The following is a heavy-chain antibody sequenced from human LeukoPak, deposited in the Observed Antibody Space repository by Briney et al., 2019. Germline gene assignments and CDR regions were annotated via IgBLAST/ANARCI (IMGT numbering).Heavy chain of an antibody. CDR3: ARQNYGGNLSFDY. Sequence: SETLSLTCTVSGGSISSSSYYWGWIRQPPGKGLEWIGSIYYSGSTYYNPSLKSRVTISVDTSKNQFSLKLSSVTAADTAVYYCARQNYGGNLSFDYWGQGTLVTVSS. CDR1: GGSISSSSYY. V-gene: IGHV4-39*07. CDR2: IYYSGST. D-gene: IGHD4-23*01. J-gene: IGHJ4*02.